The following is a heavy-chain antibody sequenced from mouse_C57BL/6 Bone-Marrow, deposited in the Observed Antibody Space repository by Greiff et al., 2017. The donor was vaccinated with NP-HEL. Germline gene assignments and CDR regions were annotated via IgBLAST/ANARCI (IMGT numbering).Heavy chain of an antibody. J-gene: IGHJ2*01. CDR3: ARRKATTGGDY. CDR1: GYTFTSYW. CDR2: IYPGSGST. D-gene: IGHD2-12*01. V-gene: IGHV1-55*01. Sequence: QVQLKQPGAELVKPGASVKMSCKASGYTFTSYWITWVKQRPGQGLEWIGDIYPGSGSTNYNEKFKSKATLTVDTSSSTAYMQLSSLTSEDSAVYYCARRKATTGGDYWGQGTTLTVSS.